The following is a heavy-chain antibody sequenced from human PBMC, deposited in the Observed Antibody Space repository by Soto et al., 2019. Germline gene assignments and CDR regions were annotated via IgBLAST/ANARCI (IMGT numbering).Heavy chain of an antibody. CDR2: IYTSGST. D-gene: IGHD3-3*01. CDR3: ARDIGLDYDFWSGPYYYYYGMDV. Sequence: ASETLSLTCTVSGGSISSYYWSWIWQPAGKGLEWIGRIYTSGSTNYNPSLKSRVTMSVDTSKNQFSLKLSSVTAADTAVYYCARDIGLDYDFWSGPYYYYYGMDVWGQGTTVTVSS. J-gene: IGHJ6*02. V-gene: IGHV4-4*07. CDR1: GGSISSYY.